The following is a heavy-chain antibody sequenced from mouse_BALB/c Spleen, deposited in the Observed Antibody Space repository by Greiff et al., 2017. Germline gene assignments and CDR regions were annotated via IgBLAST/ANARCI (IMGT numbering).Heavy chain of an antibody. CDR3: ARNWEDAMDY. CDR1: GFTFSSFG. CDR2: ISSGSSTI. V-gene: IGHV5-17*02. Sequence: DVMLVESGGGLVQPGGSRKLSCAASGFTFSSFGMHWVRQAPEKGLEWVAYISSGSSTIYYADTVKGRFTISRDNPKNTLFLQMTSLRSEDTAMYYCARNWEDAMDYWGQGTSVTGSS. D-gene: IGHD4-1*01. J-gene: IGHJ4*01.